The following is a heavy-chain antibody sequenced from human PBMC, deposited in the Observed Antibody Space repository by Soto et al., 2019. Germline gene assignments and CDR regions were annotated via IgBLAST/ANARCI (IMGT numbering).Heavy chain of an antibody. D-gene: IGHD3-3*01. CDR2: ISGSGGST. V-gene: IGHV3-23*01. CDR3: ARRWSGEYYFDN. CDR1: GFTFSSYA. J-gene: IGHJ4*02. Sequence: EMQLLDSGGGLVQPGGSLRLSCAASGFTFSSYAMSWVRQAPGKGLEWVSGISGSGGSTYYADSVKGRFTISRDNSKNTLSLQMNSLRADDTAAYYCARRWSGEYYFDNWGQGTLVTVSS.